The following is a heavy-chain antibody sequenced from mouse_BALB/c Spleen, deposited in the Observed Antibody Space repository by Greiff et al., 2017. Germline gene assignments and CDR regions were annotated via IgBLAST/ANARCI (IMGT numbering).Heavy chain of an antibody. J-gene: IGHJ2*01. CDR3: AREDYYGYYFDY. D-gene: IGHD1-1*01. Sequence: EVHLVESGGGLVQPGGSLKLSCAASGFTFSSYGMSWVRQTPDKRLELVATINSNGGSTYYPDSVKGRFTISRDNAKNTLYLQMSSLKSEDTAMYYCAREDYYGYYFDYWGQGTTLTVSS. CDR2: INSNGGST. CDR1: GFTFSSYG. V-gene: IGHV5-6-3*01.